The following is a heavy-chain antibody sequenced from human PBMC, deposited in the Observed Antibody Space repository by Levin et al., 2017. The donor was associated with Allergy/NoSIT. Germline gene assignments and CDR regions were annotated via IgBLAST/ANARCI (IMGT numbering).Heavy chain of an antibody. CDR3: LIAARPPYY. V-gene: IGHV1-69*02. CDR1: GGTFSSYT. CDR2: IIPFLALA. J-gene: IGHJ4*02. D-gene: IGHD6-6*01. Sequence: ASVKVSCKASGGTFSSYTITWVRQAPGQGLEWMGRIIPFLALANYAQKFQGRVTITADKSTNTAYMELSSLRSEDTAVYYCLIAARPPYYWGQGTLVTVSS.